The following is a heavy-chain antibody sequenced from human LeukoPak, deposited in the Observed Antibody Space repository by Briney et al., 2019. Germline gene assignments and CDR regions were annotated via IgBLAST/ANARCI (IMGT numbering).Heavy chain of an antibody. D-gene: IGHD1-1*01. V-gene: IGHV4-34*01. CDR2: INHSGST. CDR3: ARLISRWNRDAFDI. Sequence: SETLSLTCAVYGGSFSGNYWSWIRQPPGKGLEWIGEINHSGSTNYNPSLKSRVTISVDTSKNQFSLKLSSVTAADTAVYYCARLISRWNRDAFDIWGQGTMVTVSS. CDR1: GGSFSGNY. J-gene: IGHJ3*02.